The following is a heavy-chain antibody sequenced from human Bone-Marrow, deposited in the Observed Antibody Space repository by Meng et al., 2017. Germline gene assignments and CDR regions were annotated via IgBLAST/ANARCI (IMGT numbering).Heavy chain of an antibody. Sequence: ESLKISCAASGFTVRSNYMSWVRQAPGKGLEWVSVIYSGGSTYYADSVKGRFTISRHNSKNTLYLQMNSLSAEQTAVYYCARASWDYYDSSGTFHYWGQGTLVTVSS. CDR3: ARASWDYYDSSGTFHY. J-gene: IGHJ4*02. CDR1: GFTVRSNY. CDR2: IYSGGST. V-gene: IGHV3-53*04. D-gene: IGHD3-22*01.